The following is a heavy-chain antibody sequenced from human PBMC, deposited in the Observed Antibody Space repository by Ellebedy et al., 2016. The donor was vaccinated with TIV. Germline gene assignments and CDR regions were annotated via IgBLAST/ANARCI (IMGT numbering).Heavy chain of an antibody. J-gene: IGHJ4*02. CDR2: INSDGSST. CDR3: ARVWVQLWPLDY. Sequence: PGGSLRLSCAASGFTFSSYWMHWVRQAPGKGLVWVSRINSDGSSTSYADSVKGRFTISRDNAKNTLYLQMNSLRAEDTAVYYCARVWVQLWPLDYWGQGTLVTVSS. D-gene: IGHD5-18*01. V-gene: IGHV3-74*01. CDR1: GFTFSSYW.